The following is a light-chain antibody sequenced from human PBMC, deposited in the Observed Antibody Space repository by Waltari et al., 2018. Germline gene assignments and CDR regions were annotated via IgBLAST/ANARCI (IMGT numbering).Light chain of an antibody. V-gene: IGLV2-8*01. Sequence: SALPPPPSASGSPGQSVSLSCTGTSSDVGAYNYVPWYQQHPGKAPRLMIYAVTKRPSGVPDRFSGSKSGNTASLTVSGLQTEDEADDYCCSYTDRSTMVFGAGTKLTVL. CDR3: CSYTDRSTMV. CDR2: AVT. J-gene: IGLJ3*02. CDR1: SSDVGAYNY.